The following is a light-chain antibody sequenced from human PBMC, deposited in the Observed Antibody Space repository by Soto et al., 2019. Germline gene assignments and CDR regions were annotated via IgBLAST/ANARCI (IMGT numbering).Light chain of an antibody. V-gene: IGKV1-5*03. CDR1: QSISNW. J-gene: IGKJ1*01. CDR2: KAS. CDR3: QQYNTYSRT. Sequence: DIQMTQSPSTLSASVGDRVTITCRASQSISNWLAWYQQRPGKAPKLLIYKASSLEGGVPSRFSGSGSGTEFTLTISSLQPDDFATYYGQQYNTYSRTFGQGTKVAIK.